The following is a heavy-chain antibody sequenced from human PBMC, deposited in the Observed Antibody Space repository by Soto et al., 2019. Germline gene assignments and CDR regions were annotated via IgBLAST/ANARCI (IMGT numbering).Heavy chain of an antibody. CDR3: AKDGEEAAAGYYFDY. CDR1: GFTFRSYG. V-gene: IGHV3-30*18. CDR2: VSYSGNDK. D-gene: IGHD6-13*01. J-gene: IGHJ4*02. Sequence: QVQLVESGGGVVQPGRSLRLSCVASGFTFRSYGMHWVRQAPGKGLEWVAVVSYSGNDKKFADSVKGRFAISRDNSKDTLYLQMNSLRAEDTAIYYCAKDGEEAAAGYYFDYWGQGTLVTVSS.